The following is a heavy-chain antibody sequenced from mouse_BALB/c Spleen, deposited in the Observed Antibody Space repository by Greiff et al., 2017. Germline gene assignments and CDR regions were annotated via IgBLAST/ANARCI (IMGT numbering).Heavy chain of an antibody. D-gene: IGHD2-3*01. CDR3: ARDGLLRFAWFAY. V-gene: IGHV7-3*02. CDR2: IRNKANGYTT. J-gene: IGHJ3*01. CDR1: GFTFTDYY. Sequence: EVQRLESGGGLVQPGGSLRLSCATSGFTFTDYYMSWVRQPPGKALEWLGFIRNKANGYTTEYSASVKGRFTISRDNSQSILYLQMNTLRAEDSATYYCARDGLLRFAWFAYWGQGTLVTVSA.